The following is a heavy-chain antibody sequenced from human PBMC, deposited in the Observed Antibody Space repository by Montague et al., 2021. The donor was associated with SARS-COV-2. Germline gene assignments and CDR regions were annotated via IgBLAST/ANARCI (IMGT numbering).Heavy chain of an antibody. CDR1: GASISSNSYY. CDR3: ARQRLDITVVVVSTGWVFDY. Sequence: SETLSLTCTVSGASISSNSYYWGWIRQPPGKGLEWIGSINYSGSTYSNPSLKSRITISVDTSKNQFSLKLSSVTAADTAVYYCARQRLDITVVVVSTGWVFDYWGQGTLVTVSS. CDR2: INYSGST. J-gene: IGHJ4*02. V-gene: IGHV4-39*01. D-gene: IGHD3-3*01.